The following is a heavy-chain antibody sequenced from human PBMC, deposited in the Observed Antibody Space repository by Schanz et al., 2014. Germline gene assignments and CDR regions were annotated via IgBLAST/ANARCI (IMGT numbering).Heavy chain of an antibody. D-gene: IGHD3-10*01. CDR2: MNSKTGNT. CDR1: GYTFTSYD. Sequence: QVQLVQSGAEVKKPGASVKVSCKASGYTFTSYDINWVRQATGQGLEWMGWMNSKTGNTGYAQRFQGRVTMTEDTSTETAYMELSGLRSGDTAVYYCATKSPFRMVRGSNAFDAWGQGTMVTVSS. J-gene: IGHJ3*01. V-gene: IGHV1-8*01. CDR3: ATKSPFRMVRGSNAFDA.